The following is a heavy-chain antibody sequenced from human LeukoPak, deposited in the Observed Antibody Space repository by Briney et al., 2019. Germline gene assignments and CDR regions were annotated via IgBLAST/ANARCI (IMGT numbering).Heavy chain of an antibody. CDR3: ASPSSSGWTDFDY. CDR2: ISSSGSTI. Sequence: GGSLRLSCAASGFTFSDYYMSWIRQAPGKGLEWVSYISSSGSTIYYADSVKGRFTISRDNAKNSLYLQMNSLRAEDTAVYYCASPSSSGWTDFDYWGQGTLVTVSS. V-gene: IGHV3-11*01. D-gene: IGHD6-19*01. J-gene: IGHJ4*02. CDR1: GFTFSDYY.